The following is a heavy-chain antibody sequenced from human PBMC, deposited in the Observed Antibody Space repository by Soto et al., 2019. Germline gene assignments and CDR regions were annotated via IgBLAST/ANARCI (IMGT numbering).Heavy chain of an antibody. CDR1: GLTFSSYG. D-gene: IGHD6-19*01. V-gene: IGHV3-30*18. CDR3: AKDYRFVAVAGSFDY. CDR2: ISYDGSNK. Sequence: QVQLVESGGGVVQPGRSLRLSCAASGLTFSSYGMHWVRQAPGKGLEWVAVISYDGSNKYYADSVKGRFTISRDNSKNTLYLQMNSLRAEDTAVYYCAKDYRFVAVAGSFDYWGQGTLVTVSS. J-gene: IGHJ4*02.